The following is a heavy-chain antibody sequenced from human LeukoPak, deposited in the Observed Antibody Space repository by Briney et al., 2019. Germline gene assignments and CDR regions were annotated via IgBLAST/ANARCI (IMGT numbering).Heavy chain of an antibody. J-gene: IGHJ4*02. CDR2: INTNTGNP. Sequence: ASVKVSCKASGYTFTSYAMNWVRQAPGQGLEWMGWINTNTGNPTYAQGFTGRFVFSLDTSVSTAYLLISSLKAEDTAVYYCARRSLGLTGYSWAIDYWGQGTLVTVSS. V-gene: IGHV7-4-1*02. CDR1: GYTFTSYA. CDR3: ARRSLGLTGYSWAIDY. D-gene: IGHD3-9*01.